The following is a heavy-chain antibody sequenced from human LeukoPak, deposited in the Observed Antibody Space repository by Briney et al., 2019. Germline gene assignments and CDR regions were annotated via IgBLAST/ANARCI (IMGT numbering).Heavy chain of an antibody. D-gene: IGHD6-13*01. V-gene: IGHV1-8*01. J-gene: IGHJ4*02. CDR3: ARVWAAAGKYLFDY. CDR1: GYTFTSYD. CDR2: MNPNSGNT. Sequence: GASVKVSCKASGYTFTSYDINWVRQATGQGLEWMGWMNPNSGNTGYAQKFQGRVTMTRNTSISTAYMELSSLRSEDTAVYYCARVWAAAGKYLFDYWGQGTLVTVSS.